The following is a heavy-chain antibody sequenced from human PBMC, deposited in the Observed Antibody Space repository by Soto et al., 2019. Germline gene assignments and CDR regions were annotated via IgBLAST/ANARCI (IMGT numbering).Heavy chain of an antibody. CDR1: GFTFSSYG. J-gene: IGHJ6*02. CDR2: IWYDGSNK. CDR3: ARDRGFYTIFGVDGGMDV. Sequence: HPGGSLRLSCAASGFTFSSYGMHWVRQAPGKGLEWVAVIWYDGSNKYYADSVKGRFTISRDNSKNTLYLQMNSLRAEDTAVYYCARDRGFYTIFGVDGGMDVWGQGTTVTVSS. V-gene: IGHV3-33*01. D-gene: IGHD3-3*01.